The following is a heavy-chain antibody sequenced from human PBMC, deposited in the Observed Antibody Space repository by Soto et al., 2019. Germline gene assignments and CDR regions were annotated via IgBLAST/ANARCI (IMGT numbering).Heavy chain of an antibody. CDR1: GGSISSYY. J-gene: IGHJ4*02. Sequence: SETLSLTCTVSGGSISSYYWSWIRQPPGKGLEWIGYIYYSGSTNYNPSLKSRVTISVDTSKNQFSLKLSSVTAADTAVYYCARDSSKYQQTTYCDYWGQGTLVTVSS. CDR2: IYYSGST. V-gene: IGHV4-59*01. CDR3: ARDSSKYQQTTYCDY. D-gene: IGHD6-13*01.